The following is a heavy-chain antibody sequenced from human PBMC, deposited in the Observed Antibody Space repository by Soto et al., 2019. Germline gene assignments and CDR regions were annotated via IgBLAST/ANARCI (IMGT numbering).Heavy chain of an antibody. CDR3: ARHDARADAFDI. Sequence: QLQLQESGPGLVKPSETLSLTCTVSGGSISSSSYYWGWIRQPPGKGLEWIGSIYYSGSTYYNPSLKSRVTIAVDTSKNQFSLNLSPVTAADTAVYYCARHDARADAFDIWGQGTMVTVSS. V-gene: IGHV4-39*01. CDR1: GGSISSSSYY. CDR2: IYYSGST. J-gene: IGHJ3*02.